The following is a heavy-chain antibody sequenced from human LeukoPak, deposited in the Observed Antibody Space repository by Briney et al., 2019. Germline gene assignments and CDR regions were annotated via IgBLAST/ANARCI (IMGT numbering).Heavy chain of an antibody. CDR1: GGSFSGYY. CDR2: INHSGTT. V-gene: IGHV4-34*01. Sequence: KPSETLSLTCAVYGGSFSGYYWSWIRQPPGKGLEWIGEINHSGTTNYNPSLKSRVTISVDTSKNQFSLKLSSVTAADTAVYYCASSYGSEKDNWFDPWGQGTLVTVSS. CDR3: ASSYGSEKDNWFDP. D-gene: IGHD3-10*01. J-gene: IGHJ5*02.